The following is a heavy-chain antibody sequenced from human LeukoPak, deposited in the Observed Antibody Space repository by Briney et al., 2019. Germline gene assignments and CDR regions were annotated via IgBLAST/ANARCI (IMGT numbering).Heavy chain of an antibody. Sequence: GGSLRLSCAASGFTFDEYGMYWVRQAPGKGLEWVSLIIGDGGSTFYADSVKGRFTISRDNSKNSLYLQMNRLRTEDTALYYCAKDQWQAGGFDYWGQGTLVTVSS. CDR2: IIGDGGST. CDR1: GFTFDEYG. V-gene: IGHV3-43*02. CDR3: AKDQWQAGGFDY. J-gene: IGHJ4*02. D-gene: IGHD6-19*01.